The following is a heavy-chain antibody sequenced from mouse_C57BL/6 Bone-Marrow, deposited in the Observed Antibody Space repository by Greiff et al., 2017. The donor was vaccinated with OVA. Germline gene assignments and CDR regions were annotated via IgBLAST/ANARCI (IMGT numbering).Heavy chain of an antibody. D-gene: IGHD2-3*01. V-gene: IGHV5-17*01. Sequence: VQLQQSGGGLVKPGGSLKLSCAASGFTFSDYGMHWVRQAPEKGLEWVAYISSGSSTIYYADTVKGRFTISRDNAKNTLFLQMTSLRSEDTAMYYCARNDGYGFAYWGQGTLVTVSA. CDR3: ARNDGYGFAY. CDR2: ISSGSSTI. J-gene: IGHJ3*01. CDR1: GFTFSDYG.